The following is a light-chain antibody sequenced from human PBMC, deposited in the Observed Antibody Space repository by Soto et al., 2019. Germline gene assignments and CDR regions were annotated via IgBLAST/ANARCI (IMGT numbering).Light chain of an antibody. CDR3: QQYNKWPWT. CDR1: QSVGSN. J-gene: IGKJ1*01. CDR2: GDS. Sequence: EIVMTQSPVTLSLSPGESATLSCRASQSVGSNLAWYQQKTGQAPRLLISGDSTGATGVPDTFSGSGSGTELKLTINSLQSEDFAIYYCQQYNKWPWTCGQGTKVDIK. V-gene: IGKV3-15*01.